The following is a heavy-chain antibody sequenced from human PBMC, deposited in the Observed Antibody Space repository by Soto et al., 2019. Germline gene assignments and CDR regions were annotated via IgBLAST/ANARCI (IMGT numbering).Heavy chain of an antibody. CDR2: INHSGST. D-gene: IGHD2-21*01. Sequence: PSETLSLTGSVYGGPFSGYDWSWIRQPPGKGLEWIGEINHSGSTNYDPSLKSRVTISVDTSKNQFSLKLSSVTAADTAVYYCARGLTPPIQLRNGYDYWGQGTLVTVSS. J-gene: IGHJ4*02. CDR3: ARGLTPPIQLRNGYDY. V-gene: IGHV4-34*01. CDR1: GGPFSGYD.